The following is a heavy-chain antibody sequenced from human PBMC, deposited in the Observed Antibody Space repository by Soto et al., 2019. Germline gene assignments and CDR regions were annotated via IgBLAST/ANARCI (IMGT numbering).Heavy chain of an antibody. Sequence: GGSLRLSCAASGFTFSDYYMSWIRQAPGKGLEWVSYISSSSSYTNYADSVKGRFTISRDNAKNSLYLQMNSLRAEDTAVYYCARELLGIAALVTPWFDPRGQGTLVTVSS. D-gene: IGHD6-13*01. CDR1: GFTFSDYY. J-gene: IGHJ5*02. CDR2: ISSSSSYT. V-gene: IGHV3-11*06. CDR3: ARELLGIAALVTPWFDP.